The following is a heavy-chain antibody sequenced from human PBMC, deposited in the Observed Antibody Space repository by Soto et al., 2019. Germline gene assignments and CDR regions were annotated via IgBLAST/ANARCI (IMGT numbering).Heavy chain of an antibody. D-gene: IGHD2-15*01. CDR1: GFTLSSYA. CDR3: AKRRGAGGHFDY. Sequence: EVQLLESGGGLVQHEGSLRLSCAASGFTLSSYAMGWVRQAPGKGLEWVSVVSIGGSTHYADSVTGRFTISRDSSKNTLSLQMNSLRAEDTAVYYCAKRRGAGGHFDYWGQGALVTVSS. J-gene: IGHJ4*02. V-gene: IGHV3-23*01. CDR2: VSIGGST.